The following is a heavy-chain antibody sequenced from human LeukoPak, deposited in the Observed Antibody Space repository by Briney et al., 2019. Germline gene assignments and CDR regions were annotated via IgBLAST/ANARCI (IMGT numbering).Heavy chain of an antibody. CDR3: ASVSVEWFRDYYHGMDV. V-gene: IGHV3-21*01. D-gene: IGHD3-3*01. Sequence: GGSLRLSCAASGFTFSSYSMNWVRQAPGKGLEWVSSISSSSSYIYYADSVKGRFTISRDNAKNSLYLQMNSLRAEDTAVYYCASVSVEWFRDYYHGMDVWGQGTTVTVSS. CDR1: GFTFSSYS. J-gene: IGHJ6*02. CDR2: ISSSSSYI.